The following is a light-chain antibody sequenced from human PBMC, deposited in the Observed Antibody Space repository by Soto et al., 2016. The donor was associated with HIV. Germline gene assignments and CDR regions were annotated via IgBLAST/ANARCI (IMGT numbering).Light chain of an antibody. J-gene: IGKJ1*01. CDR1: QSLLQTNGYNY. Sequence: DIVMTQSPLSLPVTPGEPASISCRSSQSLLQTNGYNYLDWYLQKPGQSPQLLIYLGSNRASGVSDRFSGSGSGADFTLKINRVEAEDVGVYYCMQALQTPRTFGQGTKVEIK. CDR2: LGS. V-gene: IGKV2-28*01. CDR3: MQALQTPRT.